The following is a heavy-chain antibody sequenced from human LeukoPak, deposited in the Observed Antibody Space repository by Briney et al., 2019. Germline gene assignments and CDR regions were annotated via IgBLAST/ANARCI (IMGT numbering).Heavy chain of an antibody. V-gene: IGHV3-7*05. D-gene: IGHD3-9*01. CDR3: ATYWRYFDWLLSDI. CDR1: GLTFGDYW. CDR2: IKQDGSEN. J-gene: IGHJ3*02. Sequence: GGSLRLSCEASGLTFGDYWMTWVRQAPGKGLECVANIKQDGSENHYVDSVKGRFTISRDNAKNSLSLQMNILRAEDTAVYYCATYWRYFDWLLSDIWGLGTMVTVSS.